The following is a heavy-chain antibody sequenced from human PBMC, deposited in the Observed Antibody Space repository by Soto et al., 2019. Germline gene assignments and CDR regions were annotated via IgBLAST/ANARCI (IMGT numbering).Heavy chain of an antibody. D-gene: IGHD5-18*01. CDR3: ARDHQPSGYSYGYYYSYGMDV. Sequence: ASVKVSCKASGGTFSSYAISGVRQAPGQGLEWMGGIIPIFGTANYAQKFQGRVTITADESTSTAYMELSSLRSEDTAVYYCARDHQPSGYSYGYYYSYGMDVWGQGTTVTVSS. CDR2: IIPIFGTA. V-gene: IGHV1-69*13. J-gene: IGHJ6*02. CDR1: GGTFSSYA.